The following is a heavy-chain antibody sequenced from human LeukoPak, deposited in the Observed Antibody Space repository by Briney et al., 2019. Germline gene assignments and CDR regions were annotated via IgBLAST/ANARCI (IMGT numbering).Heavy chain of an antibody. Sequence: PGGSLRLSCAASGFTFSSYAMSWVRQAPGKGLDWVSYISSSSNTIYYADSVKGRFTISRDNAKNSLYLQMNSLRAEDTAVYYCARDLSGRYGGNQGLAFDPWGQGTLVTVSS. V-gene: IGHV3-48*01. D-gene: IGHD4-23*01. J-gene: IGHJ5*02. CDR2: ISSSSNTI. CDR1: GFTFSSYA. CDR3: ARDLSGRYGGNQGLAFDP.